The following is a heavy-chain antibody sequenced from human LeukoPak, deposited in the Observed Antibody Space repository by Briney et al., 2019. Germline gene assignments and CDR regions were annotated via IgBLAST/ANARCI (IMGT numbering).Heavy chain of an antibody. D-gene: IGHD3-22*01. CDR1: DFTVNSHD. CDR3: ARDLRTDYYDSSGYHDAFDI. J-gene: IGHJ3*02. V-gene: IGHV3-53*04. Sequence: PGGSLRLSCAASDFTVNSHDMTWVRQAPGKGLEWVSVIYTYGSTYYADSVKGRFTISRHNSKNTLFLQMSSLRAEDTAVYYCARDLRTDYYDSSGYHDAFDIWGQGTMVTVSS. CDR2: IYTYGST.